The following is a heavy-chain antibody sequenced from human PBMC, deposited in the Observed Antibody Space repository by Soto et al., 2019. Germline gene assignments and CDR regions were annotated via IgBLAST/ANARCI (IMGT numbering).Heavy chain of an antibody. J-gene: IGHJ5*02. V-gene: IGHV4-61*01. D-gene: IGHD2-15*01. Sequence: SETLSPTCTVPGGSVNIGTYYWSWIRQPPGKGLEWIGFIHYSGSTNYNPSLKGRVTISVDKPNNQFSLKLSSMTGADTAVYYCATRPPQIVVTLLPFPSWGQGTPVTVSS. CDR2: IHYSGST. CDR3: ATRPPQIVVTLLPFPS. CDR1: GGSVNIGTYY.